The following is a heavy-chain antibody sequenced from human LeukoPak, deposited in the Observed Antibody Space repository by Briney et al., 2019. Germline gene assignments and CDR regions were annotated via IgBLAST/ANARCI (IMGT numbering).Heavy chain of an antibody. J-gene: IGHJ5*02. CDR1: GGSFRGYY. CDR3: ARAGGYCSGSGCYYWFDP. V-gene: IGHV4-34*01. Sequence: PSETLSLTCAVYGGSFRGYYWSWIRQPPGKGLEWIGEINHSVKANYNPSLKSRVTISVDTSKNQFPLNLTSVTAADTAVYYCARAGGYCSGSGCYYWFDPWGQGTLVTVSS. D-gene: IGHD2-15*01. CDR2: INHSVKA.